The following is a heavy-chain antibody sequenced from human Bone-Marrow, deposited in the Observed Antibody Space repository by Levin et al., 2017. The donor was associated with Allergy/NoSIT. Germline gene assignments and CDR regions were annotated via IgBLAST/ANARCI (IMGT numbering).Heavy chain of an antibody. CDR1: GDSVSTNSAT. V-gene: IGHV6-1*01. J-gene: IGHJ4*02. D-gene: IGHD2-15*01. Sequence: PSETLSLTCAISGDSVSTNSATWNWIRQSPSRGLEWLGMTYYRSKWYNDFAASVKGRIVIKADTSKNQFSLQLTSVTPEDTAVYYCARVPSPDSPFYFDHWGQGTLVTVSS. CDR2: TYYRSKWYN. CDR3: ARVPSPDSPFYFDH.